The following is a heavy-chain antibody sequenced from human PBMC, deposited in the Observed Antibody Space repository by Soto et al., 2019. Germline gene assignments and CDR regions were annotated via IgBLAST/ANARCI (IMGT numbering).Heavy chain of an antibody. J-gene: IGHJ4*02. CDR3: TASHAGELNN. CDR1: GGSISSSSC. D-gene: IGHD1-7*01. Sequence: QVQLQESGPGLVKPSGTLSLTCAVSGGSISSSSCWTWVRQSPGKGLEWIGEIFESGATNYNPSLKSRLTMSVEKSKNQFSLNLSSLTAADTAVYFCTASHAGELNNWGQGTLVTVSS. CDR2: IFESGAT. V-gene: IGHV4-4*02.